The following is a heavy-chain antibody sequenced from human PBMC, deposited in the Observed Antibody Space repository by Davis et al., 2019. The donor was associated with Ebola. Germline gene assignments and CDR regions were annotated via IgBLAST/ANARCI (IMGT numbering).Heavy chain of an antibody. CDR2: ISAYNSNT. CDR1: GYTFTSYG. Sequence: ASVKVSCKASGYTFTSYGITWVRQAPGQGLEWMGWISAYNSNTNYAQKLQGRVTMTTDTSTNTAYMELRSLRSDDTAVYYCARVRILGKLDFDYWGQGTLVTVSS. CDR3: ARVRILGKLDFDY. D-gene: IGHD3-3*01. V-gene: IGHV1-18*04. J-gene: IGHJ4*02.